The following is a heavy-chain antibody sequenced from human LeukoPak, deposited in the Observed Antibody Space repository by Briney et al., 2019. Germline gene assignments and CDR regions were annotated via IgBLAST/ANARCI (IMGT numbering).Heavy chain of an antibody. Sequence: GSLRLSCAASGFTFSSFWMSWVRHSPGTGLEWIGAVSHTGTTNYNPSLKSRLTISVDKSKNQFSLNLRSVTAADTAVYYCARVALGEWNDPHFDSWGQGARVTVSS. J-gene: IGHJ4*02. CDR3: ARVALGEWNDPHFDS. D-gene: IGHD1-1*01. CDR1: GFTFSSFW. CDR2: VSHTGTT. V-gene: IGHV4-4*02.